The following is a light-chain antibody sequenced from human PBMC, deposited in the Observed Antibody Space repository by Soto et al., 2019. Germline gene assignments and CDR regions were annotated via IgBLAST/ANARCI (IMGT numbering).Light chain of an antibody. V-gene: IGKV3-20*01. CDR1: QTVTSNY. CDR2: GAS. CDR3: HQYGSSPGS. J-gene: IGKJ1*01. Sequence: EIVLTQSPGTLSSSPGGRATLSCRASQTVTSNYLAWHQQKRGQAPRLLIWGASIRAADLPDRFSGGGSGTDFTLTISRLEAEDFAIYYCHQYGSSPGSFGQGTKVDIK.